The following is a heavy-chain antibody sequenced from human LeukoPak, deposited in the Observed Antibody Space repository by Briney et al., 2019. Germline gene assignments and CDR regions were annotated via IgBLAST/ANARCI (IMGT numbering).Heavy chain of an antibody. V-gene: IGHV4-61*02. J-gene: IGHJ5*02. Sequence: PSQTLSLTCTVSGDSISSGDYYRSWIRQPAGKGLEWIGRIYTSGSTNYNPSLKSRVTISVDTSKNQFSLKLTSVTAADTAVYYCARLPDPWGQGTLVTVSS. CDR1: GDSISSGDYY. CDR3: ARLPDP. CDR2: IYTSGST.